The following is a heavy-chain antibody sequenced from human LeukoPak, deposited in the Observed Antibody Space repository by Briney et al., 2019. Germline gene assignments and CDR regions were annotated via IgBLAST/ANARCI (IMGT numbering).Heavy chain of an antibody. V-gene: IGHV3-23*01. J-gene: IGHJ4*02. CDR1: GFTFSSYA. Sequence: QPGGSLRLSCAASGFTFSSYAMTWVRQAPDKGLEWVSAISGSDGSTYYADSVKGRFTISRDDSQNTLYLQMNSLSAEDTAVYYCAKAETSGGANCYALDYWGQGTLVTVSS. D-gene: IGHD2-2*01. CDR2: ISGSDGST. CDR3: AKAETSGGANCYALDY.